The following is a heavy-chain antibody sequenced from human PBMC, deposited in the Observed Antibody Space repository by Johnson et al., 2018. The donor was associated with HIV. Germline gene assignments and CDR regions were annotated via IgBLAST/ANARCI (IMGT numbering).Heavy chain of an antibody. Sequence: VQLVESGGGVVQPGRSLRLSCAASGFTFSSYAMHWVRQAPGKGLEWVSGISGSGGSTYYADSVKGRFTISRDNSKNTLYLQMNSLRAEDTAVYYCARVGANFDAFDIWGQGTMVTVSS. CDR3: ARVGANFDAFDI. CDR2: ISGSGGST. V-gene: IGHV3-23*04. CDR1: GFTFSSYA. D-gene: IGHD4/OR15-4a*01. J-gene: IGHJ3*02.